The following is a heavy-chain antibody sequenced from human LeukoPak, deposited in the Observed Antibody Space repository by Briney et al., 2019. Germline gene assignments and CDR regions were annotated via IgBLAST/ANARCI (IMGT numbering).Heavy chain of an antibody. CDR2: INPNSGGT. J-gene: IGHJ3*02. CDR3: ARVVCSSTSCYKDGFDI. CDR1: GYTFTGYY. Sequence: GASVKVSCKASGYTFTGYYMHWVRQAPGQGLEWMGWINPNSGGTNYAQTFQGRVTMTRDTSISTAYMELSRLRSDDTAVYYCARVVCSSTSCYKDGFDIWGQGTMVTVSS. D-gene: IGHD2-2*02. V-gene: IGHV1-2*02.